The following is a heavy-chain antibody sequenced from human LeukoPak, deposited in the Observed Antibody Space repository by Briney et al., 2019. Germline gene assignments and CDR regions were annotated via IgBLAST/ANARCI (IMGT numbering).Heavy chain of an antibody. CDR3: ARGGSIDPFYYYYMNV. J-gene: IGHJ6*03. D-gene: IGHD5-12*01. CDR2: ISTYSGDT. CDR1: GYTFNSYA. V-gene: IGHV1-18*01. Sequence: ASVKVSCKVSGYTFNSYAISWVRQAPGQGLEWMGWISTYSGDTNYAQKLQGRVTMTTDTSTTTAYMELRSLRSDDTAVYYCARGGSIDPFYYYYMNVWGKGTTVTVSS.